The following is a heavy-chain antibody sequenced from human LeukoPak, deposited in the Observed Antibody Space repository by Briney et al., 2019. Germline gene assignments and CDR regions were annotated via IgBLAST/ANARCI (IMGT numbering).Heavy chain of an antibody. CDR1: GFTFDDYA. Sequence: GRSLRLSCAASGFTFDDYAMHWVRQAPGKGLEWVLGISWNSGSIGYADSVKGRFTISRDNAKNSLYLQMNSLRAEDTALYYCAKDMSAGYYYGMDVWGQGTTVTVSS. D-gene: IGHD6-19*01. V-gene: IGHV3-9*01. CDR3: AKDMSAGYYYGMDV. CDR2: ISWNSGSI. J-gene: IGHJ6*02.